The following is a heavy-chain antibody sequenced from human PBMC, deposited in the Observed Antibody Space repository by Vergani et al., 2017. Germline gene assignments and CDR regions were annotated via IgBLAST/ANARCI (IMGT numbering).Heavy chain of an antibody. CDR2: IIPILGIA. J-gene: IGHJ4*02. D-gene: IGHD5-12*01. CDR3: ATGRYSGYDFPDY. Sequence: QVQLVQSGAEVKKPGASVKVSCKASGYTFTSYGISWVRLAPGQGLEWMGRIIPILGIANYAQKFQGRVTMTEDTSTDTAYMELSSLRSEDTAVYYCATGRYSGYDFPDYWGQGTLVTVSS. CDR1: GYTFTSYG. V-gene: IGHV1-69*04.